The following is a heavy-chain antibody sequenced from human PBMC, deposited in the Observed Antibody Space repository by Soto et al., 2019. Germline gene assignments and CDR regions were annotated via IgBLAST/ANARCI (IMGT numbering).Heavy chain of an antibody. CDR2: INSGNGNT. CDR1: GYTFTSYG. D-gene: IGHD3-22*01. V-gene: IGHV1-3*01. Sequence: QIQLMQSGAEVKKPGASVKVSCKASGYTFTSYGIHWVRQAPGQRLEWTGWINSGNGNTKYSEKFQGRVTITRDTSASTDYLELSSLRSEDTTVYYCSRDPNDSSAYYHHYYYGMDVW. J-gene: IGHJ6*01. CDR3: SRDPNDSSAYYHHYYYGMDV.